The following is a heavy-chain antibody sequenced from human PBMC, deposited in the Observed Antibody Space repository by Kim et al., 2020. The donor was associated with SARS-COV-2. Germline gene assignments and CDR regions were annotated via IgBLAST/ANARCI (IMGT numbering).Heavy chain of an antibody. Sequence: GGSLRLSCAASGFTFSSYAMHWVRQAPGKGLEWVAVISYDGSNKYYADSVKGRFTISRDNSKNTLYLQMNSLRAEDTAVYYCARDRHPPLAYCGGDCYWCDYWGQGTLVTVSS. CDR3: ARDRHPPLAYCGGDCYWCDY. CDR1: GFTFSSYA. CDR2: ISYDGSNK. V-gene: IGHV3-30-3*01. D-gene: IGHD2-21*02. J-gene: IGHJ4*02.